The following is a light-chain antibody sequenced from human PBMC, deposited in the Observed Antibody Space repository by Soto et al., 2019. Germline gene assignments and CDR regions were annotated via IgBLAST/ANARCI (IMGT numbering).Light chain of an antibody. CDR1: SSNSGSNY. Sequence: QPVLTQPPSASGTPGQRVTSSFSGSSSNSGSNYVYCYQHFPGTAPTLLIYRINQRPSGVPDRFSGSKSGTSASLAISGLRYEDEANYYCAAWDDSLSGVVFGGGTKLTVL. V-gene: IGLV1-47*01. CDR3: AAWDDSLSGVV. CDR2: RIN. J-gene: IGLJ2*01.